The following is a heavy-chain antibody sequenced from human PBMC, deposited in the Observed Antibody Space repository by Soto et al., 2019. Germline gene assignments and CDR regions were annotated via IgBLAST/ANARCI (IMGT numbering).Heavy chain of an antibody. CDR3: ARGTGSGMDV. J-gene: IGHJ6*02. CDR2: INAGNGNT. Sequence: QVQLVQSGAEEKKPGASVKVSCKASGYTFTSYAMHWVRQAPGQRLEWMGWINAGNGNTNYSQKFQGRVTITRDTSASTAYMELSSLRSEDTAVYYCARGTGSGMDVWGQGTTVTVSS. CDR1: GYTFTSYA. D-gene: IGHD3-10*01. V-gene: IGHV1-3*05.